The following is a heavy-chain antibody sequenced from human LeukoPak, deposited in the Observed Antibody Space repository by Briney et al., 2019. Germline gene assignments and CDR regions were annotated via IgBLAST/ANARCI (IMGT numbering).Heavy chain of an antibody. Sequence: ASVKVSFKASGYTFTRYYMHWVRQAPGQGLEWMGIINPSGGSTSYAQKFQGRVTMTRDMSTSTVYMELSSLRSEDTAVYYCARSSGGIAAAGDYWGQGTLVTVS. V-gene: IGHV1-46*01. CDR3: ARSSGGIAAAGDY. CDR2: INPSGGST. J-gene: IGHJ4*02. D-gene: IGHD6-13*01. CDR1: GYTFTRYY.